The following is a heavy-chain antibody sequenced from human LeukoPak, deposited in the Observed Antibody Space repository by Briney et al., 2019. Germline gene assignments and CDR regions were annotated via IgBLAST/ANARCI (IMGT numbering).Heavy chain of an antibody. CDR2: ISYDGSNK. V-gene: IGHV3-30*03. J-gene: IGHJ6*02. CDR1: EVTFSSYS. D-gene: IGHD6-19*01. CDR3: ASLAVAGLLSNYYYGMDV. Sequence: PGGSLRLSCAASEVTFSSYSMNWVRQAPGKGLEWVAVISYDGSNKYYADSVKGRFTISRDNSKNTLYLQMNSLRAEDTAVYYCASLAVAGLLSNYYYGMDVWGQGTTVTVSS.